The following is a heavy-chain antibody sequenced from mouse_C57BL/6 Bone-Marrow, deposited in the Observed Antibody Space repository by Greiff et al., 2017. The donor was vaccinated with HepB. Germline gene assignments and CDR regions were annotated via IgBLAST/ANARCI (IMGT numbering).Heavy chain of an antibody. CDR3: ARDAGSRGTWFAY. CDR1: GFTFSDFY. CDR2: SRNKANDYTT. Sequence: EVNVVESGGGLVQSGRSLRLSCATSGFTFSDFYMEWVRHAPGKGLEWIAASRNKANDYTTEYSASVKGRFIVSRDTSQSILYLQMNALRAEDTAIYYCARDAGSRGTWFAYWGQGTLVTVSA. J-gene: IGHJ3*01. V-gene: IGHV7-1*01.